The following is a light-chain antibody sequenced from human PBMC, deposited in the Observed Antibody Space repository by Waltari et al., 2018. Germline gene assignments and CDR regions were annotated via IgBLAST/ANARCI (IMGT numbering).Light chain of an antibody. CDR2: EGT. J-gene: IGLJ3*02. V-gene: IGLV2-23*01. Sequence: QSALTQPASVSGSPGQSITISCTAASSEIGSHNLVSWYQHRPVKAPRLIIFEGTKRPPGVCYRFSGSQSDRRASLTISGRQAEDEAAYYCCSYGGRSTWVFGGGTKLTVL. CDR3: CSYGGRSTWV. CDR1: SSEIGSHNL.